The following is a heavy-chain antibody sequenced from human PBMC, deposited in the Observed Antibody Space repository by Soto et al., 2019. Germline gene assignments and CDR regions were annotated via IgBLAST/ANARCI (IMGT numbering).Heavy chain of an antibody. J-gene: IGHJ6*04. D-gene: IGHD2-8*01. Sequence: SETLSLTCTVSGGSISSSSYYWGWIRQPPGKGLEWIGSIYYSGSTYYNPSLKSRVTISVDTSKNQFSLKLSSVTAADTAVYYCARQGYCTNGVCSPMDVWGKGTTVTVSS. CDR3: ARQGYCTNGVCSPMDV. CDR1: GGSISSSSYY. CDR2: IYYSGST. V-gene: IGHV4-39*01.